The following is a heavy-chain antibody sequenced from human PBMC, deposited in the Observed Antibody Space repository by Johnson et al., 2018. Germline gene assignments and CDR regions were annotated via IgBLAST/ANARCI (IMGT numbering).Heavy chain of an antibody. V-gene: IGHV3-48*01. D-gene: IGHD1-26*01. CDR2: ISSSSSTI. CDR3: GRVGSGSYSDAFDI. CDR1: GFTFSSYS. J-gene: IGHJ3*02. Sequence: VQLVESGGGLVQPGGSLRLSCAASGFTFSSYSMNWVRQAPGKGLEWVAYISSSSSTIYYVDSVKGRFTISRDNAKNSLSRQMNSLRAEDTAVYYRGRVGSGSYSDAFDIWGQGTMVTVSA.